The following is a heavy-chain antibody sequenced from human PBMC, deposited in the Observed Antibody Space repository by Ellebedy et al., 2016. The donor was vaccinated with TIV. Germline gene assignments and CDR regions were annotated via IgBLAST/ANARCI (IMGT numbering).Heavy chain of an antibody. D-gene: IGHD6-19*01. CDR3: ASAGYSSDWYPTYWYFDL. CDR2: IYYSGST. V-gene: IGHV4-59*08. CDR1: GGSISSYY. J-gene: IGHJ2*01. Sequence: MPSETLSLTCTVSGGSISSYYWSWIRQPPGKGLEWIGYIYYSGSTNYNPSLKSRVTISVDTSKNQFSLKLSSVTAADTAVYYCASAGYSSDWYPTYWYFDLWGRGTLVTVSS.